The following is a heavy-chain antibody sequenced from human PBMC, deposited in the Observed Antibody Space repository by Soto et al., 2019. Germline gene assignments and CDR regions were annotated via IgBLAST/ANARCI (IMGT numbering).Heavy chain of an antibody. V-gene: IGHV3-30*03. CDR3: ARSLGGSSYVSPDY. CDR2: LANDGSYQ. Sequence: QVQLVESGGGVVQPGGSLRLSCEASGFPFGGYGMHWVRQSPGEGLEWVAVLANDGSYQYYADSMKGPFTISRDNSKNTLYLQRDSLRPGDTAVYYCARSLGGSSYVSPDYWGQGTLVTVSS. CDR1: GFPFGGYG. D-gene: IGHD6-13*01. J-gene: IGHJ4*02.